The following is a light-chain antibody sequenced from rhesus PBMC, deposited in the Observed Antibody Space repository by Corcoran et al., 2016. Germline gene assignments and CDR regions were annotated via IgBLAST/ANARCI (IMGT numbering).Light chain of an antibody. CDR3: QHGYGTPYS. CDR1: ENVNNY. J-gene: IGKJ2*01. V-gene: IGKV1-74*01. CDR2: KAS. Sequence: DIQMTQSPSSLSASVGDRVIITYRASENVNNYLNWYQQKPGKAPKLLIYKASTLQSGVPSRFSGSGSGTDYTFTISSLQPEDVATYYCQHGYGTPYSFGQGTKVEIK.